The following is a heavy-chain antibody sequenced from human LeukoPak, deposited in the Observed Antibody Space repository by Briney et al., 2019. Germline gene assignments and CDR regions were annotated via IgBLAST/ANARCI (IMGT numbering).Heavy chain of an antibody. CDR1: GFTFSSYG. D-gene: IGHD6-13*01. Sequence: GGSLRLSCAASGFTFSSYGMHWVRQAPGKGLEWVAVISYDGSNKYYADSVKGRFTISRDNSKNTLYLQMNSLRAEDTAVYYCAKDFSGYSSSWYELNYYGMDVWGQGTTVTVSS. J-gene: IGHJ6*02. CDR3: AKDFSGYSSSWYELNYYGMDV. V-gene: IGHV3-30*18. CDR2: ISYDGSNK.